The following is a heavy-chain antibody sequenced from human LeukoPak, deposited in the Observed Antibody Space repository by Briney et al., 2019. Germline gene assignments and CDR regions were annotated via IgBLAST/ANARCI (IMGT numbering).Heavy chain of an antibody. CDR2: ISAYNGNT. CDR1: GYTFTSYG. D-gene: IGHD6-19*01. V-gene: IGHV1-18*01. J-gene: IGHJ4*02. Sequence: ASVKVSCKDSGYTFTSYGISWVRQAPGQGFEWMGWISAYNGNTNYAQKLQGRVTMTTDTSTSTAYMELRSLRSDDTAVYYCARDRAVAGTVSPIDYWGQGTLVTVSS. CDR3: ARDRAVAGTVSPIDY.